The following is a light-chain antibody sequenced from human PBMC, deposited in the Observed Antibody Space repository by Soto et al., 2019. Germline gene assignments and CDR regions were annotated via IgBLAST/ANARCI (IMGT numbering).Light chain of an antibody. CDR3: QTWGTGIVV. CDR1: SGHCSYA. CDR2: LNSDGSH. V-gene: IGLV4-69*01. Sequence: QPVLTQSPSASASLGASVRLTGTLSSGHCSYAIAWHQQQPEKGPRYLMKLNSDGSHSKGNGIPDRFSGSSSGAERYLTISSLQSEDEADYYCQTWGTGIVVFGGGTKLTVL. J-gene: IGLJ2*01.